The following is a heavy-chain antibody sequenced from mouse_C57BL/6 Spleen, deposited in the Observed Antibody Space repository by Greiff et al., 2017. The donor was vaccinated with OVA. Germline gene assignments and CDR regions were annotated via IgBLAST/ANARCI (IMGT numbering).Heavy chain of an antibody. V-gene: IGHV1-81*01. CDR2: IYPRSGNT. CDR1: GYTFTSYG. J-gene: IGHJ3*01. Sequence: QVQLKQSGAELARPGASVKLSCKASGYTFTSYGISWVKQSTGQGLEWIGEIYPRSGNTYYNEKFKGKATLTADKSSSTAYMELRSLTSEDSAVYFCAREDYDEAWFAYWGQGTLVTVSA. CDR3: AREDYDEAWFAY. D-gene: IGHD2-4*01.